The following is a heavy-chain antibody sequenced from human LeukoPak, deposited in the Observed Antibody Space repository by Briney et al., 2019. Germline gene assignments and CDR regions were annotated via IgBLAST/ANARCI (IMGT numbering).Heavy chain of an antibody. J-gene: IGHJ4*02. Sequence: GGSLRLSCAASGFTVSSNYMSWVRQAPGKGLEWVAVIYSGGSKYYEDSMMGRFRIGRVNSKNTQYLQLNRLRAEETAVYYCGRAKEDVVVTATNDYWVEGALVTVCS. CDR3: GRAKEDVVVTATNDY. CDR2: IYSGGSK. D-gene: IGHD2-21*02. V-gene: IGHV3-53*05. CDR1: GFTVSSNY.